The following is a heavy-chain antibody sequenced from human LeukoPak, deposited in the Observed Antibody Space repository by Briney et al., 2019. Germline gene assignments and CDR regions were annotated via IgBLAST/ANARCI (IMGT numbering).Heavy chain of an antibody. J-gene: IGHJ6*03. CDR3: ARVLLGGVAGTDYYYYMDV. CDR1: GYTFTGYY. V-gene: IGHV1-2*02. D-gene: IGHD6-19*01. Sequence: ASVKVSCKASGYTFTGYYMHWVRQAPGQGLEWMGWINPNSGGTNYAQKFQGRVTMTRDTSISTAYMELSRLRSDDTAVYYCARVLLGGVAGTDYYYYMDVWGKGTTVTVSS. CDR2: INPNSGGT.